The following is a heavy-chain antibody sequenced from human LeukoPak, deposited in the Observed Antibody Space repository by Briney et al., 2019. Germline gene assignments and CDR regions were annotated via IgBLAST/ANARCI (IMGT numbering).Heavy chain of an antibody. CDR2: IKQDGSEK. D-gene: IGHD1-26*01. Sequence: GGSLRLSCVVSGFTFSSYWMSWVRQAPGKGLEWVANIKQDGSEKYCVDSVKGRFTMPRDNAKNSLCLQMNSLRAEDTAVYYCARVQWELRGVGSYFEYWGQGALVTVSS. V-gene: IGHV3-7*01. CDR1: GFTFSSYW. J-gene: IGHJ4*02. CDR3: ARVQWELRGVGSYFEY.